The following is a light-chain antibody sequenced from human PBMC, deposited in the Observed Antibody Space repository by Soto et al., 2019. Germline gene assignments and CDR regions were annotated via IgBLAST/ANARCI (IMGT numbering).Light chain of an antibody. CDR2: NVN. Sequence: QSALTQVASVSGSPGQSITISCTGTSGDVGGHDYVSWYQQYPGKAPKLMIYNVNYRPSGVSNRFSGSKSGNTASLTISGLQAEDEANYYCSPYTNTNTVVFGGGTKVTVL. J-gene: IGLJ2*01. V-gene: IGLV2-14*03. CDR1: SGDVGGHDY. CDR3: SPYTNTNTVV.